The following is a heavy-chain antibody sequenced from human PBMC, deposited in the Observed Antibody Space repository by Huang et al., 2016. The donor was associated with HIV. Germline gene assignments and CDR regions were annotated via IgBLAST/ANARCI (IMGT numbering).Heavy chain of an antibody. D-gene: IGHD4-17*01. V-gene: IGHV3-64*07. Sequence: EVQLVESGGGLVQPGGSLRLSCAASGFTFSSHARHWVRQAPGQGLQYVSASSTDGAGTYYADSVKGRFTISRDNSKSTLYLHMGSLKPDDVAVYYCARSDYGALGYWGQGTLVTVSS. J-gene: IGHJ4*02. CDR3: ARSDYGALGY. CDR2: SSTDGAGT. CDR1: GFTFSSHA.